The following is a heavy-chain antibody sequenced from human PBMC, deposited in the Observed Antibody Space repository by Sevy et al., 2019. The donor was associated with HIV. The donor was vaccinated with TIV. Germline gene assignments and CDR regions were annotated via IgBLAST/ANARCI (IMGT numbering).Heavy chain of an antibody. D-gene: IGHD5-18*01. CDR2: ISYDGDNK. Sequence: GGSLRLSCVGSGFPFGSHSMHWVRQAPGKGLEWVAAISYDGDNKYYADSVKGRFTISRDNSKNTLFLQMNSLRGDDTAVYYCAKDRRRGYSFGLDSWGQGTLVTVSS. CDR1: GFPFGSHS. J-gene: IGHJ5*01. V-gene: IGHV3-30*18. CDR3: AKDRRRGYSFGLDS.